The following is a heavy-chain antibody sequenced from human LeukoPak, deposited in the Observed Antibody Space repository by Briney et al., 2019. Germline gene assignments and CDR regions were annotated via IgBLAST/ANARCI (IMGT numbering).Heavy chain of an antibody. V-gene: IGHV4-59*08. Sequence: SETLSLTCTVSGGSISSYYWSWIRQPPGKGLEWIGYSHDSGDTNYNPSLKSRVTISVDTSKNQFSLKLSSVTAADTAVYYCARVVVVPAAMRNYHYYYGMDVWGQGTTVTVSS. J-gene: IGHJ6*02. D-gene: IGHD2-2*01. CDR1: GGSISSYY. CDR3: ARVVVVPAAMRNYHYYYGMDV. CDR2: SHDSGDT.